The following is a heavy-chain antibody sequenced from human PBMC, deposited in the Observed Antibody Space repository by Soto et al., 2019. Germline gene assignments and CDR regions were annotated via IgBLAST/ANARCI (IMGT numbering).Heavy chain of an antibody. CDR3: ARDYYDSSGYYGFDY. V-gene: IGHV4-59*01. D-gene: IGHD3-22*01. Sequence: SLTCTVSGGSISSYYWSWIRQPPGKGLEWIGYIYYSGSTNYNPSLKSRVTISVDTSKNQFSLKLSSVTAADTAVYYCARDYYDSSGYYGFDYWGQGTLVTVSS. J-gene: IGHJ4*02. CDR2: IYYSGST. CDR1: GGSISSYY.